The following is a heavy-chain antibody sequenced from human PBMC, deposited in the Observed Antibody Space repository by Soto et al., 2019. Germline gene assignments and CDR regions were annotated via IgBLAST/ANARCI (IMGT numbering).Heavy chain of an antibody. CDR3: ARVPTIFGDFYYYYGMDV. D-gene: IGHD3-3*01. CDR2: MNPNSGNT. J-gene: IGHJ6*02. Sequence: ASAKASCKDSGYTFTSYYSNSARQATAKGLEWMGWMNPNSGNTGYAQKFQGRVTMTRNTSISTAYMELSSLRSEDTAVYYCARVPTIFGDFYYYYGMDVWGQGTTVTVSS. CDR1: GYTFTSYY. V-gene: IGHV1-8*01.